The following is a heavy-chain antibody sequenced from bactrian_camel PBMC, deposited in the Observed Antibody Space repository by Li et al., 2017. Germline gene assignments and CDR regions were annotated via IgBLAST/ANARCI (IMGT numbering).Heavy chain of an antibody. CDR2: ITTGTGNT. J-gene: IGHJ7*01. D-gene: IGHD1*01. CDR1: GYDYSDYC. V-gene: IGHV3S40*01. Sequence: VQLVESGGGSVQAGGSLILSCVASGYDYSDYCMGWFRQAPGKEREGVATITTGTGNTDYADSVKGRFTISQDGAENTVYLQMNSLKPDDTATYYCAAGLYSHGVPKSRGVDYWGKGTQVTVS.